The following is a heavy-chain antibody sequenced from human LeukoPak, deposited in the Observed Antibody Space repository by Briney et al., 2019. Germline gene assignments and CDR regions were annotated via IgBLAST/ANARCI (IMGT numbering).Heavy chain of an antibody. CDR3: AKVSGGYYAMDV. CDR1: GFTFSSYA. V-gene: IGHV3-23*01. CDR2: ITGSGSST. J-gene: IGHJ6*02. Sequence: GGSLRLSCAASGFTFSSYAMRWVRQAPGKGLEWVSTITGSGSSTYYADSVKGRFTISRDNTKNTLYLQMNSLRGEDTAVYYCAKVSGGYYAMDVWGQGTTVTVSS. D-gene: IGHD3-10*01.